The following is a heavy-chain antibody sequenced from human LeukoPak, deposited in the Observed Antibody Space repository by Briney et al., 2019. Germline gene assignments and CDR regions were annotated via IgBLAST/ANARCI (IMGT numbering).Heavy chain of an antibody. D-gene: IGHD2-2*01. CDR2: INPNSGGT. J-gene: IGHJ4*02. V-gene: IGHV1-2*02. CDR3: ARDGLVPAFDY. Sequence: ASVKVSCKASGYTFTSYDIIWVRQATGQGLEWMGWINPNSGGTNYAQKFQGRVTMTRDTSISTAYMELSRLRSDDTAVYYCARDGLVPAFDYWGQGTLVTVSS. CDR1: GYTFTSYD.